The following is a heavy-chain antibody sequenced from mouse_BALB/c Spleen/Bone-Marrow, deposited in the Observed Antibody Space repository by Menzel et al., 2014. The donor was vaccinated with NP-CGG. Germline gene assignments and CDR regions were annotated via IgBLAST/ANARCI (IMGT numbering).Heavy chain of an antibody. CDR2: ISNGSSTI. D-gene: IGHD2-4*01. J-gene: IGHJ4*01. CDR3: ARKGAMITHYYAMDY. V-gene: IGHV5-17*02. CDR1: GFTFSSFG. Sequence: EVKLMESGGGLVQPGGSRKLSCAASGFTFSSFGTHWVRQAPEKGLEWVAYISNGSSTIYYADTVKGRFTISRDNPKNTLFLQMTSLRSEDTAMYYCARKGAMITHYYAMDYWGQGTSVTVSS.